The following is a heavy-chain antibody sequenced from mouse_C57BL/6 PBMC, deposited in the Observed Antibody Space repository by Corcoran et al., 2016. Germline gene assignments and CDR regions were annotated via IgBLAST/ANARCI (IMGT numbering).Heavy chain of an antibody. CDR1: GYTFTDFY. V-gene: IGHV1-19*01. D-gene: IGHD1-3*01. Sequence: EVQLQQSGPVRVKPGASVKMSCKASGYTFTDFYVNWVKQSHGKSLEWIGVINPYNGGTSYNQKFKGKATLIVDKSSSTAYMELNSLTSEDSAVYYCARDNSYAMDYWGQGTSVTVSS. CDR3: ARDNSYAMDY. CDR2: INPYNGGT. J-gene: IGHJ4*01.